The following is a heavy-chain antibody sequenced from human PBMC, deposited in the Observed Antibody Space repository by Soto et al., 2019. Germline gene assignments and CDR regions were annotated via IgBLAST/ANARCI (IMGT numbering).Heavy chain of an antibody. J-gene: IGHJ6*02. D-gene: IGHD6-6*01. CDR2: IVPMFGTP. CDR1: GGTFANFI. CDR3: ARNGTYSSSLSQYSGMDV. Sequence: QVQLVQSGAEVKEPGSSVRVSCKASGGTFANFIMNWVRQTPGQGLEWMGGIVPMFGTPTYAEKFKGRVTISATGSTSTANMELTSLRSEDTAVYYCARNGTYSSSLSQYSGMDVWGQGNTVTVS. V-gene: IGHV1-69*01.